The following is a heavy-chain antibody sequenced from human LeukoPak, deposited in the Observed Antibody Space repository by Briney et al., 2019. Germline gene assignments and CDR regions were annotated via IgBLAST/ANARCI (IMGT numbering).Heavy chain of an antibody. D-gene: IGHD2-2*01. J-gene: IGHJ3*02. CDR3: ARARVVPAAIRRPDAFDI. V-gene: IGHV4-38-2*02. CDR2: IYHSGST. Sequence: PETLSLTCTVSGYSISSGYYWGWIRQPPGKGLEWIGSIYHSGSTYYNPSLKSRVTISVDTSKNQFSLKLSSVTAADTAVYYCARARVVPAAIRRPDAFDIWGQGTMVTVSS. CDR1: GYSISSGYY.